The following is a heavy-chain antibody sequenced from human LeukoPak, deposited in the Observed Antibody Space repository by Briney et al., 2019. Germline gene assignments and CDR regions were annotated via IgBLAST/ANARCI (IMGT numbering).Heavy chain of an antibody. CDR2: INHSGST. Sequence: SETLSLTCAVYGGSFSGYYWSWIRQPPGKGLEWFGEINHSGSTNYNPSLKSRVTISVNTSKNQFSLKLSSVTAADTAVYYCARGRGYYDYVWGSYRPFDYWGQGTLVTVSS. D-gene: IGHD3-16*02. CDR3: ARGRGYYDYVWGSYRPFDY. V-gene: IGHV4-34*01. CDR1: GGSFSGYY. J-gene: IGHJ4*02.